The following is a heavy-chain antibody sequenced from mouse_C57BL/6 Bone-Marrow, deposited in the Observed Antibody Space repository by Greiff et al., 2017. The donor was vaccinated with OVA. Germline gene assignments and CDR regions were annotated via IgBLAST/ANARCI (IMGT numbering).Heavy chain of an antibody. Sequence: EVQLVESGPELVKPGASVKISCKASGYSFTDYNLNWVKQSNGKSLEWIGVINPNYGTTSYNQKFKGKATLTVDQSSSTAYMQLNSLTSEDSAVYYGARGRWLLGYFDVWGTGTTVTVSS. CDR3: ARGRWLLGYFDV. CDR1: GYSFTDYN. V-gene: IGHV1-39*01. CDR2: INPNYGTT. J-gene: IGHJ1*03. D-gene: IGHD2-3*01.